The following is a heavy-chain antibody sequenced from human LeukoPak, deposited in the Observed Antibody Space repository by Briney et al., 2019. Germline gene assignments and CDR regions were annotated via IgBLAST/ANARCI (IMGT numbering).Heavy chain of an antibody. V-gene: IGHV3-23*01. Sequence: PGGSLRLSCAASGFTSSFYGMSLVRQAPGKGLEWVSGISGSGGSTYYADSVKGRFTISRDNSKNTLHLQMNNLRAEDTAVYYCESHNYGKAYFDYWGQGSLVTVSS. CDR1: GFTSSFYG. CDR3: ESHNYGKAYFDY. J-gene: IGHJ4*02. D-gene: IGHD4-17*01. CDR2: ISGSGGST.